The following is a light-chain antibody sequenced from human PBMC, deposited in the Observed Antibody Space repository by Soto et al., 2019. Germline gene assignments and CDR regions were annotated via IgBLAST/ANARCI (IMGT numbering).Light chain of an antibody. J-gene: IGKJ2*01. CDR1: QSISLY. V-gene: IGKV1-39*01. CDR3: QESDSTLFT. CDR2: SAS. Sequence: DIQMTQSPSSLSASVGDSVTITCRASQSISLYLNWYQHKPGKAPKLLIYSASSLQSGVPARFSGRGSGTEFTLTISSLQPEDCATYYCQESDSTLFTFAQGTKLEIK.